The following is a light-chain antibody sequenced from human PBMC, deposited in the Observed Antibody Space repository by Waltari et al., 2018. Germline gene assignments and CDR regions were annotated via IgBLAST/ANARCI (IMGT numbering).Light chain of an antibody. CDR1: NIGSKS. CDR2: DDS. J-gene: IGLJ2*01. Sequence: SYVLTQPPSVSVAPGKTARITCGGNNIGSKSVHWYQQKPGQAPVLVVYDDSDRPAGIPERFSGSNFGNTATLTISRVEAGDESDYYCQVLDSSSDHVVFGGGTKLTVL. CDR3: QVLDSSSDHVV. V-gene: IGLV3-21*03.